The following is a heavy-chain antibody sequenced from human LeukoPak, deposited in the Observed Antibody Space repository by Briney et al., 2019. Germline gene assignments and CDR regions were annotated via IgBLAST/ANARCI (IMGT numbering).Heavy chain of an antibody. D-gene: IGHD3-9*01. V-gene: IGHV1-8*01. CDR1: GYTFTSYD. CDR3: ARGPGYEILTGTPN. CDR2: MNPNSGNT. J-gene: IGHJ4*02. Sequence: ASVKVSCKASGYTFTSYDINWVRQATGQGLEWMGWMNPNSGNTGYAQKFQGRVTMTTNTSISTAYMELSSLRSEDTAVYYCARGPGYEILTGTPNWGQGTLVTVSS.